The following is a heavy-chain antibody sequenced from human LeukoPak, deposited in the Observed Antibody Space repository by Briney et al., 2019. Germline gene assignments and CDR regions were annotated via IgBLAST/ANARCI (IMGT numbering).Heavy chain of an antibody. D-gene: IGHD1-14*01. V-gene: IGHV3-23*01. CDR2: ISGGGAGT. CDR1: GLSFGFYA. CDR3: AKDFVRYNIQFDY. J-gene: IGHJ4*02. Sequence: GGSLRLSCAASGLSFGFYAMSWVRQAPGKGLEWVSSISGGGAGTYYADSVRGRFTISRDNSKNALYLQMDSLRAEDTALYYCAKDFVRYNIQFDYWGQGALVTVSS.